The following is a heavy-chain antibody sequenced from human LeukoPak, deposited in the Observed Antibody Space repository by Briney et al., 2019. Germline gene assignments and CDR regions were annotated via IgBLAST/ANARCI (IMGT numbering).Heavy chain of an antibody. D-gene: IGHD3-10*01. Sequence: ASVKVSCKASGYTFTGYYMHWVRQAPGQGLEWMGWINPNSGGTNYAQKFQGRVTMTRDTSISTAYMELSRLRSDDTAVYYCARAELWFGEPFDYWGQGTLVTVSS. CDR2: INPNSGGT. V-gene: IGHV1-2*02. CDR3: ARAELWFGEPFDY. J-gene: IGHJ4*02. CDR1: GYTFTGYY.